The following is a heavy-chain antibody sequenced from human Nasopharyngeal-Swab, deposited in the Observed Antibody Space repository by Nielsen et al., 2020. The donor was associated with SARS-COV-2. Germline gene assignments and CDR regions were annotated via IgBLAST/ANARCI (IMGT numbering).Heavy chain of an antibody. CDR2: IWYDGSNK. D-gene: IGHD3-10*01. J-gene: IGHJ4*02. Sequence: SCAASGFTFSSYGMHCVRQAPGKGLEWVAVIWYDGSNKYYADSVKGRFTISRDNSKNTLYLQMNSLRAEDTAVYYCARDFPFGGDVVYWGQGTLVTVSS. CDR1: GFTFSSYG. CDR3: ARDFPFGGDVVY. V-gene: IGHV3-33*01.